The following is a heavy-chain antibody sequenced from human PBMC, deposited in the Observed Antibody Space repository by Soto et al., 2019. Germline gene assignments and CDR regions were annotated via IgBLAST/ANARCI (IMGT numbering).Heavy chain of an antibody. Sequence: HVQLVESGGGVVQPGRSLRLSCAASGFTFSSYGMHWVRQAPGKGLEWVAVIWYDGSNKYYADSVKGRFTISRDNSKNTLYLQMNSLRAEDTAVYYCARDGEWELWERVFDYWGQGTLVTVSS. J-gene: IGHJ4*02. CDR2: IWYDGSNK. CDR3: ARDGEWELWERVFDY. CDR1: GFTFSSYG. D-gene: IGHD1-26*01. V-gene: IGHV3-33*01.